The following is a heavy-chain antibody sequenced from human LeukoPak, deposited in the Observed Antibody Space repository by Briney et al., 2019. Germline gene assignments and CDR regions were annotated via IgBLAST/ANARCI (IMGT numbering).Heavy chain of an antibody. CDR2: LSSSGSTI. J-gene: IGHJ6*03. CDR3: ARATVPSSSGCFDYYYYYMDV. Sequence: GGSLRLSCAASGFTFSDYYMSWIRQAPGKGLEWVSGLSSSGSTIYYTDSVKGRFTISRDNAKNSLYLQMNSLRAEDTAVFYCARATVPSSSGCFDYYYYYMDVWGKGTTVTVSS. CDR1: GFTFSDYY. D-gene: IGHD6-19*01. V-gene: IGHV3-11*01.